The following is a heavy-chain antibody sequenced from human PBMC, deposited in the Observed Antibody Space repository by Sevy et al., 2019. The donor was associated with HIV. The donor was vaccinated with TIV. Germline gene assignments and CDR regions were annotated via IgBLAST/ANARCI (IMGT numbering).Heavy chain of an antibody. CDR2: ISSSSSYI. Sequence: GGSLRLSCAGSGFSFSSYDMNWVRQAPGKGLEWVSSISSSSSYISNADSVKGRFTISRDNAKNSLYLQMNSLRAEDTAVYYCARDYYGSGTYYRIFGYWGQGTLVIVSS. CDR1: GFSFSSYD. D-gene: IGHD3-10*01. J-gene: IGHJ4*02. CDR3: ARDYYGSGTYYRIFGY. V-gene: IGHV3-21*01.